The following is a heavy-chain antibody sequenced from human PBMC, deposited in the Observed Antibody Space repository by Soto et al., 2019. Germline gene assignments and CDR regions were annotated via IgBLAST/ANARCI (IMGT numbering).Heavy chain of an antibody. CDR2: IYYSEST. CDR3: ARGGIVVVPAAHFDY. V-gene: IGHV4-59*08. CDR1: GGSISSYY. D-gene: IGHD2-2*01. J-gene: IGHJ4*02. Sequence: PSETLSLTCTVSGGSISSYYWSWIRQPPGKGLEWIGYIYYSESTNYNPSIKSRVTISVDTSKNQFSLKLSSVTAADTAVYYCARGGIVVVPAAHFDYWGQGTLVTVSS.